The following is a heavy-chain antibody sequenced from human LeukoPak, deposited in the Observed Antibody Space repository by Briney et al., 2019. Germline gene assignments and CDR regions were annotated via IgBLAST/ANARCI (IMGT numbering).Heavy chain of an antibody. V-gene: IGHV3-23*01. CDR1: GFTFSNYA. CDR2: ISGSGGST. J-gene: IGHJ5*02. CDR3: AKHFEILAGYNWFDP. D-gene: IGHD3-9*01. Sequence: GGSLRLSCAASGFTFSNYAMSWVRQAPGKGLEWVSAISGSGGSTYYADSVKGRFTISRDNSKNTLYLQMNSLRAEDTAVYYCAKHFEILAGYNWFDPWGQGTLVTVSS.